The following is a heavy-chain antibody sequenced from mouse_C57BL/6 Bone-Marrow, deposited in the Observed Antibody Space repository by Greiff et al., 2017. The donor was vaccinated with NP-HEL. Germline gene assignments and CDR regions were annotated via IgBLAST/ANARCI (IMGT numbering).Heavy chain of an antibody. J-gene: IGHJ1*03. D-gene: IGHD2-4*01. CDR3: ARRRLRRSNWYFDV. CDR2: ILPSIGRT. Sequence: QVQLQQSGSELRSPGSSVKLSCKDFDSEVFPIAYMSWVRQKPGHGFEWIGGILPSIGRTIYGEKFEDKATLDADTLSNTAYLELNSLTSEDSAIYYCARRRLRRSNWYFDVWGTGTTVTVSS. V-gene: IGHV15-2*01. CDR1: DSEVFPIAY.